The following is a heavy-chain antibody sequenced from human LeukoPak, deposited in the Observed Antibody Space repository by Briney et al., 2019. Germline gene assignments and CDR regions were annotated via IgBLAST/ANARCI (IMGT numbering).Heavy chain of an antibody. CDR3: AKTMGAIDHDY. CDR2: ISGSGSST. J-gene: IGHJ4*02. V-gene: IGHV3-23*01. D-gene: IGHD1-26*01. Sequence: GSLRLSCAASGFTFSGFGMTWVRQAPGKGLKWVSGISGSGSSTDYADSVKGRFTISRDNSKNTVYLQMNSLRADDTAVYYCAKTMGAIDHDYWGQGTLVTVSS. CDR1: GFTFSGFG.